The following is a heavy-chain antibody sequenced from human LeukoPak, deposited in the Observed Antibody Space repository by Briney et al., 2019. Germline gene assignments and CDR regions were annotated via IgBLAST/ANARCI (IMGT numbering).Heavy chain of an antibody. J-gene: IGHJ4*02. CDR2: IWYDGSNI. CDR1: GFTFRSYG. CDR3: ARDNPSGYNSGWPLGH. V-gene: IGHV3-33*01. D-gene: IGHD6-19*01. Sequence: PGRPLRLSCAASGFTFRSYGMHWVRQAPGKGLEWVAVIWYDGSNINYGGSVKGRFTISRDNSKNTLFLQMNSLRVEDTAVYYCARDNPSGYNSGWPLGHWGQGTLVTVSS.